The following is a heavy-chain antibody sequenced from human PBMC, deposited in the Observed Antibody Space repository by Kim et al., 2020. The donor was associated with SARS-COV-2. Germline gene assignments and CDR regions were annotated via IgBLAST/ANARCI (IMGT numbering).Heavy chain of an antibody. V-gene: IGHV4-59*01. CDR1: GGSISNYH. CDR3: TRDGAIAAADFAFDI. J-gene: IGHJ3*02. D-gene: IGHD6-25*01. CDR2: FYNTGST. Sequence: SETLSLTCIVSGGSISNYHWTWIRQPPGKGLEWIGYFYNTGSTNYNPSLKSRVTMSVDTSKNRFSLKLSSGTAADTAVYYCTRDGAIAAADFAFDIWGQGTMVTVSS.